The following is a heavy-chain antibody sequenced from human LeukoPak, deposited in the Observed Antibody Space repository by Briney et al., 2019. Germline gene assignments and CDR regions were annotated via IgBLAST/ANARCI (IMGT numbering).Heavy chain of an antibody. D-gene: IGHD3-22*01. V-gene: IGHV4-59*08. CDR2: IYYSGSS. CDR3: ARAGPDIYDSSGYYLNWFDP. J-gene: IGHJ5*02. Sequence: PSETLSLTCSVSGGSISSYYWSWIRQPPGKGLEWIGYIYYSGSSNYNPSLKSRVTISVDTSKSQFPLKLSSVTAADTAVYYCARAGPDIYDSSGYYLNWFDPWGQGTLVTVSS. CDR1: GGSISSYY.